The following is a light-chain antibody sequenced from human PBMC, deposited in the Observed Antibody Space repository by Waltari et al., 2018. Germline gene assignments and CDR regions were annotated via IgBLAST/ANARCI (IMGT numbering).Light chain of an antibody. J-gene: IGLJ1*01. V-gene: IGLV2-14*03. CDR2: DVT. CDR3: SSYTSSNTQYV. Sequence: QSVLTQPASVSGSPGQSITISCTGTSGDVGGYNYVSWYQQHPGKAPKLIIYDVTVRPSGISKRFSGAKSGNTASLTISGLQAEDEADFYCSSYTSSNTQYVFGTGTKVTVL. CDR1: SGDVGGYNY.